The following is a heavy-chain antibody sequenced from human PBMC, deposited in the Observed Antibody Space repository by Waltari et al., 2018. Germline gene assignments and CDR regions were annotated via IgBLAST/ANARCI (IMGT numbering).Heavy chain of an antibody. Sequence: EVQLLDSGGGLVQPGGSLRLPCQAPGFTSFTHAITWVRQAPGKGLEWVSSITVSDATYYADSVRGRFTISRDYSDNTVFLQMDSLRADDTAVYFCAKPFYNWGDPLHSWGQGTPVTVSS. CDR3: AKPFYNWGDPLHS. CDR1: GFTSFTHA. D-gene: IGHD1-20*01. V-gene: IGHV3-23*01. CDR2: ITVSDAT. J-gene: IGHJ1*01.